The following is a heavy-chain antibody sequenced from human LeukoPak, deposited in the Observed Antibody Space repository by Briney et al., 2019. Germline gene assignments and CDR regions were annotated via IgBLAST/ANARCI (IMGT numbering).Heavy chain of an antibody. CDR2: IIPIDGIK. CDR3: ARGKVVTMVRGVIITYFDY. V-gene: IGHV1-46*01. D-gene: IGHD3-10*01. Sequence: ASGRVSCKASGYSFTRYFIHWVRQAPGQGLEWMGIIIPIDGIKSYAQTLQGRVTMTRDTSTSTVYMELSSLRSEDTAVYYCARGKVVTMVRGVIITYFDYWGQGTLVTVS. J-gene: IGHJ4*02. CDR1: GYSFTRYF.